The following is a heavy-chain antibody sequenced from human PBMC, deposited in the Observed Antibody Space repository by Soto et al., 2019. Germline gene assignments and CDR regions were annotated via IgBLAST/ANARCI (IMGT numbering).Heavy chain of an antibody. D-gene: IGHD1-7*01. CDR2: IYYSGST. CDR3: AATHGITGTTGYFDY. Sequence: SETLSLTCTVSGGSISSSSYYWGWIRQPPGKGLEWIGSIYYSGSTYYNPSLKSRVTISVDTSKNQFSLKLSSVTAADTAVYYCAATHGITGTTGYFDYWGQGNLVTVSS. J-gene: IGHJ4*02. V-gene: IGHV4-39*01. CDR1: GGSISSSSYY.